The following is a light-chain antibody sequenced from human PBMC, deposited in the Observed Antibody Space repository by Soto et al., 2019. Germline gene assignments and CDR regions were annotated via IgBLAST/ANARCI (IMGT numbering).Light chain of an antibody. V-gene: IGLV1-47*01. CDR2: RNN. CDR3: KVWDDSLRGQL. CDR1: SSNIESNF. Sequence: QSVLTQPPSASGTPGQRVTISCSGSSSNIESNFVYWYQQLPGTAPRLLIYRNNQRPSGVPDRFSGSKSGTSASLAISALRSEDEADYYCKVWDDSLRGQLFGGGTKLTVL. J-gene: IGLJ2*01.